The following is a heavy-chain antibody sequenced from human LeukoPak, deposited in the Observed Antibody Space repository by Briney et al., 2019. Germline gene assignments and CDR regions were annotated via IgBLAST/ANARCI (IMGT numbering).Heavy chain of an antibody. CDR1: GFTSSSCE. V-gene: IGHV3-48*03. J-gene: IGHJ6*02. CDR2: ISSSGSTI. CDR3: ARDAGATTDYYYGMDV. D-gene: IGHD1-26*01. Sequence: PGGSLRLSCAASGFTSSSCEMNWVRQAPGKGLEWVSYISSSGSTIYYADSVKGRFTISRDNAKNSLYLQMNSLRAEDTAVYYCARDAGATTDYYYGMDVWGQGTTVTVSS.